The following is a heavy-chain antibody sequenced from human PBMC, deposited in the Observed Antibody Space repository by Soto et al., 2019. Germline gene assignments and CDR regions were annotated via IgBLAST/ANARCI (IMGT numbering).Heavy chain of an antibody. V-gene: IGHV3-23*01. CDR1: GFTFISYA. CDR2: ISGGGDRT. J-gene: IGHJ2*01. CDR3: ARKVLGSTSRPDYWYFDL. D-gene: IGHD3-16*01. Sequence: EVQLLESGGGLVQPGGSLRLSCVGSGFTFISYAMNWVRQAPGKGLEWVSGISGGGDRTFDADSVKGRFTISRDNSKNTVNLQMNSLRADDTAVYYCARKVLGSTSRPDYWYFDLWGRGTRVTVSS.